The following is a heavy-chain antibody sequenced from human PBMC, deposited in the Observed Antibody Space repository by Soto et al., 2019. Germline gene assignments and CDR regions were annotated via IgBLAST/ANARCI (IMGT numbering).Heavy chain of an antibody. J-gene: IGHJ5*01. V-gene: IGHV1-69*13. D-gene: IGHD2-15*01. CDR2: IIPIFGTA. Sequence: ASVKVSCKASGGTFSSYAISWVRQAPGQGLEWMGGIIPIFGTANYAQKFQGRVTITADESTSTAYMELSSLRSEDTAVYYCARDISPVAATSSSDNWFDSWGQVTLVTVS. CDR3: ARDISPVAATSSSDNWFDS. CDR1: GGTFSSYA.